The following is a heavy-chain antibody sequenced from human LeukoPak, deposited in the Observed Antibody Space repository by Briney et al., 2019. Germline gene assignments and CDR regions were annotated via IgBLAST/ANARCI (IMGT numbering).Heavy chain of an antibody. J-gene: IGHJ4*02. D-gene: IGHD3-3*01. V-gene: IGHV4-34*01. Sequence: SETLSLTCAVCGGSFSGYYWSWIRQPPAKGLECIGEINHSGSTNYNPSLKSRVTISVDRSKNQFSLKLSSVTAADTAVYYCARGGGYDFWSGYSTNRKFDYWGQGTLVTVSS. CDR1: GGSFSGYY. CDR2: INHSGST. CDR3: ARGGGYDFWSGYSTNRKFDY.